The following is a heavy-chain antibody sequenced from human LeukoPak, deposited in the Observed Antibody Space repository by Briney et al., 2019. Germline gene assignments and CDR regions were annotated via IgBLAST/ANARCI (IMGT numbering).Heavy chain of an antibody. J-gene: IGHJ3*02. V-gene: IGHV1-8*03. CDR3: ARGAAARPDAFDI. D-gene: IGHD6-6*01. CDR2: MNPNSGNT. CDR1: GYTFTSYD. Sequence: ASVKVSCKASGYTFTSYDINWVRQATGQGLEWMGWMNPNSGNTGYAQKFQGRVTITRNTSISTAYMELSSLRSEDTAVYYCARGAAARPDAFDIWGQGTMITVSS.